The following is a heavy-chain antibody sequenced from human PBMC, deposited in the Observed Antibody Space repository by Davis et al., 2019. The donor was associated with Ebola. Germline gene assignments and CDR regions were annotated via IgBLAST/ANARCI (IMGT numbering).Heavy chain of an antibody. J-gene: IGHJ4*02. Sequence: GGSLRLSCAASGFTFSSYGMHWVRQAPGKGLEWVAFIQFDGFNKYYTDSVKGRFTISRDSSKSTVYLQMDSLRAEDTAVFYCAKPYGDYVGYFDYLGQGTLVTVSS. CDR1: GFTFSSYG. D-gene: IGHD4-17*01. CDR2: IQFDGFNK. CDR3: AKPYGDYVGYFDY. V-gene: IGHV3-30*02.